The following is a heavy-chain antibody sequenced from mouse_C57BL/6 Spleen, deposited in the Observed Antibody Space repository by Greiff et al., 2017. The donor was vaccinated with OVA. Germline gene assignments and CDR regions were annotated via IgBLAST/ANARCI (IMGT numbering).Heavy chain of an antibody. D-gene: IGHD2-12*01. Sequence: EVKLMESGPELVKPGDSVKISCKASGYSFTGYFMNWVMQSHGKSLEWIGRINPYNGDTFYNQKFKGKATLTVDKSSSTAHMELRSLTSEDSAVYYCARGGYSPMDYWGQGTSVTVSS. CDR3: ARGGYSPMDY. CDR1: GYSFTGYF. J-gene: IGHJ4*01. CDR2: INPYNGDT. V-gene: IGHV1-20*01.